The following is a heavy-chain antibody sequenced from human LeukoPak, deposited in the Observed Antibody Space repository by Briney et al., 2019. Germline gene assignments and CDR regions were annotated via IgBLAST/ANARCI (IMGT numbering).Heavy chain of an antibody. CDR2: INPSGGST. CDR1: GYTFTSYH. D-gene: IGHD3-10*01. J-gene: IGHJ4*02. Sequence: GASVKVSCKASGYTFTSYHLHWARQAPGQGLEWMGIINPSGGSTSYAQKFQGRVTMTRDMSTSTVYMELSSLRSEDTAVYYCARGWGSGSYSDYWGQGTLVTVSS. V-gene: IGHV1-46*01. CDR3: ARGWGSGSYSDY.